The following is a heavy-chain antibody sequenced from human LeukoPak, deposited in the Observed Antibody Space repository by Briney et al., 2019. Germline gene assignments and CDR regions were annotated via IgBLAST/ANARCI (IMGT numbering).Heavy chain of an antibody. D-gene: IGHD3-3*01. V-gene: IGHV3-7*01. Sequence: GGSLRLSCAASGFIFSSYWMSWVRQAPGKGLEWVANIKQDGSGKYYVDSVKGRFTISRDNAKNSLSLQMNSLRAEDTAMYYCAREGGVVIDYWGHGTVVTVSS. J-gene: IGHJ4*01. CDR1: GFIFSSYW. CDR2: IKQDGSGK. CDR3: AREGGVVIDY.